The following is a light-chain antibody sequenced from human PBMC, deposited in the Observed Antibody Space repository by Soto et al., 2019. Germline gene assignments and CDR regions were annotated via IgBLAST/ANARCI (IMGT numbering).Light chain of an antibody. CDR1: SGSIASGY. CDR3: QSYHSSTPYV. Sequence: NLMLTQPHSVSESPGKTVTISCTRSSGSIASGYVQWYKQRPGSAPTTVIYEDNQRPSGVPDRFSGSIDTSSNSASLTISGLKTEDEADYYCQSYHSSTPYVFGTGTKLTVL. J-gene: IGLJ1*01. CDR2: EDN. V-gene: IGLV6-57*03.